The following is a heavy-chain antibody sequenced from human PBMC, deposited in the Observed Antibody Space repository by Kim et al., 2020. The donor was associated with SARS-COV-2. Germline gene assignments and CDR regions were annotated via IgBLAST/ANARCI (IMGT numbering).Heavy chain of an antibody. J-gene: IGHJ3*02. D-gene: IGHD5-12*01. CDR3: ARDRSPGDASGYFDAFDI. V-gene: IGHV3-11*06. Sequence: VKGRFTISRDNAKNSLYLQMNSLRVEDSAVYYCARDRSPGDASGYFDAFDIWGQGTMVTVSS.